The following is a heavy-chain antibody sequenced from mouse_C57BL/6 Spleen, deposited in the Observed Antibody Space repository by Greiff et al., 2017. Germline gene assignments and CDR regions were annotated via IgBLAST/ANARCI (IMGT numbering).Heavy chain of an antibody. J-gene: IGHJ2*01. V-gene: IGHV1-55*01. D-gene: IGHD2-1*01. CDR3: ARRYIGNYVLDY. CDR2: IYPGSGST. Sequence: QVPLQQPGAELVKPGASVKMSCKASGYTFTSYWITWVKQRPGQGLEWIGDIYPGSGSTNYNEKFKSKATLTVDTSSSTAYMQLSSLTSEDSAVYYCARRYIGNYVLDYWGQGTTLTVSS. CDR1: GYTFTSYW.